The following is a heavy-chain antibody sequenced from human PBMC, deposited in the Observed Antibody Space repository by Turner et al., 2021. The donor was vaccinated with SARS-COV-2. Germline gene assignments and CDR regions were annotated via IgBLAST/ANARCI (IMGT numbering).Heavy chain of an antibody. Sequence: EVQMVESGGGLVQPGGSLRLPCSASGFTFSSYWMRWGRQDPGKGLEWVANIKQDGSEKYYVDSVKGRFTIPRDNAKNSLYLQMNSLRAEDTAVYYCARLHTSSWYFDYWGQGTLVTVSS. CDR2: IKQDGSEK. CDR1: GFTFSSYW. V-gene: IGHV3-7*03. J-gene: IGHJ4*02. CDR3: ARLHTSSWYFDY. D-gene: IGHD6-13*01.